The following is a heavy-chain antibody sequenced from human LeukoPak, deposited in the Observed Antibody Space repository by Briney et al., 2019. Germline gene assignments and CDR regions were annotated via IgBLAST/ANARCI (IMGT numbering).Heavy chain of an antibody. V-gene: IGHV3-9*01. Sequence: GRSLRLSCAASGFTFDDYAMHWVRQAPGKGLEWVSGISWNSGSIVYADSVKGRFTISRDNAKNSLYLQMNSLRAEDTALYYCAKDENYYDSSGLLGSWGRGTLVTVSS. D-gene: IGHD3-22*01. J-gene: IGHJ4*02. CDR1: GFTFDDYA. CDR2: ISWNSGSI. CDR3: AKDENYYDSSGLLGS.